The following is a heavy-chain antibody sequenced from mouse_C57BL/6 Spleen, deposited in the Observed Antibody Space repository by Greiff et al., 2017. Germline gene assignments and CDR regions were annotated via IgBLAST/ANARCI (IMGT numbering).Heavy chain of an antibody. D-gene: IGHD4-1*01. J-gene: IGHJ4*01. CDR3: AREELTGKAMDY. CDR1: GFTFSSYA. Sequence: EVKLVESGGGLVKPGGSLKLSYAASGFTFSSYAMSWVRQTPEKRLEWVATISDGGSYTYYPDNVKGRFTISRDNAKNNLYLQMSHLKSEDTAMYYCAREELTGKAMDYWGQGTSVTVSS. V-gene: IGHV5-4*01. CDR2: ISDGGSYT.